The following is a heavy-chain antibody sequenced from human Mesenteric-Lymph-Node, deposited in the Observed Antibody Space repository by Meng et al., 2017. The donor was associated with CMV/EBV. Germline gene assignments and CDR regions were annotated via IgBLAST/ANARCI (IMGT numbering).Heavy chain of an antibody. CDR2: INHSGST. Sequence: YGGSFSGYYCSWIRQPPGKGLEWIGEINHSGSTNYNPSLKSRVTISVDTSKNQFSLKLSSVTAADTAVYYCARGRGYCSGGSCYWFDPWGQGTLVTVSS. CDR1: GGSFSGYY. CDR3: ARGRGYCSGGSCYWFDP. V-gene: IGHV4-34*01. D-gene: IGHD2-15*01. J-gene: IGHJ5*02.